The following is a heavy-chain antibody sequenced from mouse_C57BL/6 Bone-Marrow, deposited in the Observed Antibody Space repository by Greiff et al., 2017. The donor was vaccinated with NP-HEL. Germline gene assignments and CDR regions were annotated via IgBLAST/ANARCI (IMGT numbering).Heavy chain of an antibody. CDR3: AREGSYEYYYAMDY. V-gene: IGHV5-4*01. Sequence: EVMLVESGGGLVKPGGSLKLSCAASGFTFSSYAMSWVRQTPEKRLEWVATISDGGSYTYYPDNVQGRFTISRDNAKNNLYLQMSHLKSEDTAMYYCAREGSYEYYYAMDYWGQGTSVTVSS. D-gene: IGHD1-1*02. CDR2: ISDGGSYT. J-gene: IGHJ4*01. CDR1: GFTFSSYA.